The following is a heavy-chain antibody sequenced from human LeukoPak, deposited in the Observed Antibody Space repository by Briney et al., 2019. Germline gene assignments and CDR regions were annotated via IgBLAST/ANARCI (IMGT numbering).Heavy chain of an antibody. J-gene: IGHJ4*02. CDR3: ARDGGYCSGGSCYLVDY. CDR2: ISSSSSYI. Sequence: GGSLRLSCAASGFTFSSYSMNRVRQAPGKGLEWVSSISSSSSYIYYADSVKGRFTISRDNAKNSLYLQMNSLRAEDTAVYYCARDGGYCSGGSCYLVDYWGQGTLVTVSS. D-gene: IGHD2-15*01. CDR1: GFTFSSYS. V-gene: IGHV3-21*01.